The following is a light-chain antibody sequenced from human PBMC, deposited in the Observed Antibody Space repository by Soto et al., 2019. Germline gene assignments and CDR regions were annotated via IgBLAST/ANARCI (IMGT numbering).Light chain of an antibody. CDR2: GAS. V-gene: IGKV3-15*01. Sequence: EIVMTQSPATLSVSPGERATLSCRASQSVSSNLAWYRHKPGQAPRLLIYGASTRATGIPDRFSGSGSGTEFTLTISSLQSEDSAVYYCQQYNNWLTFGGGTKVEI. CDR3: QQYNNWLT. CDR1: QSVSSN. J-gene: IGKJ4*01.